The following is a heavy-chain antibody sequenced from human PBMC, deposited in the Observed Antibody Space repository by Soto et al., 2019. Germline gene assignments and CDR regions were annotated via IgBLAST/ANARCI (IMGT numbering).Heavy chain of an antibody. V-gene: IGHV3-23*01. CDR3: AKVVQWLALYY. Sequence: EVQLWESGGGLVQPGGSLRLSCAASGFTFSSYAMSWVRQAPGKGLEWVSVVRGSGSSKYYADSVKGRFTISRDNSENTLYLQMNSLRADDTAVYYCAKVVQWLALYYWGQGTLVTVSS. CDR1: GFTFSSYA. D-gene: IGHD6-19*01. CDR2: VRGSGSSK. J-gene: IGHJ4*02.